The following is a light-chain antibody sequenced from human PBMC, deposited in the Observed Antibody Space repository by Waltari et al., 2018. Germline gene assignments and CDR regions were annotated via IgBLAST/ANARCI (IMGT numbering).Light chain of an antibody. CDR2: QAS. J-gene: IGKJ2*01. CDR3: QKYNNYPYT. Sequence: DIQLTQSPSTLSASVGERVTITFRTSKTISNWLAWYQPKSGKAPNHLIYQASSLKSGVPSRFRGSGSGTEFTLTIRSLQPEDFATYYCQKYNNYPYTFGQGTKLEIK. CDR1: KTISNW. V-gene: IGKV1-5*03.